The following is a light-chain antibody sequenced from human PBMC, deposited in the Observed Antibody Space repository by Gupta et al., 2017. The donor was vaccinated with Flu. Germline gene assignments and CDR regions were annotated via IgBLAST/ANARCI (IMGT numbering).Light chain of an antibody. J-gene: IGKJ5*01. Sequence: DRVTITCRASQGIGSYLAWYQQKPGKAPKLLIYSSSTLQSGGPSRFSGSGSGTEFTLTISSLQPDDFATYFCQQLYTYPPITFGQGTRLDIK. CDR3: QQLYTYPPIT. CDR2: SSS. CDR1: QGIGSY. V-gene: IGKV1-9*01.